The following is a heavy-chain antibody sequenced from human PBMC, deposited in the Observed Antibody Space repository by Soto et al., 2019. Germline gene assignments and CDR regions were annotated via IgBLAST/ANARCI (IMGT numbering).Heavy chain of an antibody. V-gene: IGHV4-39*01. CDR1: GGSISSSSYY. D-gene: IGHD4-17*01. CDR2: IYYSGST. J-gene: IGHJ6*02. CDR3: ASSIDYGDSDYYYYYGMDV. Sequence: QLQLQESGPGLVKPSETLSLTCTVSGGSISSSSYYWGWIRQPPGKGLEWIGSIYYSGSTYYNPSIKSRVTISVDTSKPQFSLKLSSVPAADTAVYYCASSIDYGDSDYYYYYGMDVWGQGTTVTVPS.